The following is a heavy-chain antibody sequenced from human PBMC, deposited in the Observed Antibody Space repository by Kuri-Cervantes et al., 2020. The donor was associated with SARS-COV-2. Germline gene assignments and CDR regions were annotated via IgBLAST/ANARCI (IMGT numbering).Heavy chain of an antibody. CDR2: INPNSGGT. Sequence: ASVKVSCKAPATTFPNYDINWVRQAPGQGLEWMGWINPNSGGTNYAQKFQGRVTMTRDTSISTAYMELSRLRSDDTAVYYCAREGRGANAAPDAFDIWGQGTMVTVSS. D-gene: IGHD1-26*01. CDR3: AREGRGANAAPDAFDI. CDR1: ATTFPNYD. V-gene: IGHV1-2*02. J-gene: IGHJ3*02.